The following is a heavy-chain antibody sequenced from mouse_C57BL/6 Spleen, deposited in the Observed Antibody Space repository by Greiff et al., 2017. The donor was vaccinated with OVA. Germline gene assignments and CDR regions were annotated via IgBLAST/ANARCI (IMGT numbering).Heavy chain of an antibody. Sequence: QVQLKQSGAELVRPGASVKLSCKASGYTFTDYYINWVKQRPGQGLEWIARIYPGSGNTYYNEKFKGKATLTAEKSSSTAYMQLSSLTSEDSAVYFCARSDSSGYRFAYWGQGTLVTVSA. CDR3: ARSDSSGYRFAY. J-gene: IGHJ3*01. V-gene: IGHV1-76*01. CDR2: IYPGSGNT. D-gene: IGHD3-2*02. CDR1: GYTFTDYY.